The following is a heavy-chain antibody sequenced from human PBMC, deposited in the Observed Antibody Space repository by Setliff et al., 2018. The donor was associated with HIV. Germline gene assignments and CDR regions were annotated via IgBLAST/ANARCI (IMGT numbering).Heavy chain of an antibody. CDR3: ASGSHGEGATDY. Sequence: SVKVSCKASGCTFSSYAISWVRQAPGQGLEWMGGIIPIFGTANYAQKFQGRVTITADESTNTAYMELSSLSSEDTAVYYCASGSHGEGATDYWGLGTLVTVSS. CDR2: IIPIFGTA. CDR1: GCTFSSYA. V-gene: IGHV1-69*13. D-gene: IGHD1-26*01. J-gene: IGHJ4*02.